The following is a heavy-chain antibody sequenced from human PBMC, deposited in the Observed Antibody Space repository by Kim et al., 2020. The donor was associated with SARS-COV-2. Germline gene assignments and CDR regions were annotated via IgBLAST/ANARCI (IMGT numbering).Heavy chain of an antibody. V-gene: IGHV3-23*01. CDR3: ANNIAAAGNYYFDY. D-gene: IGHD6-13*01. J-gene: IGHJ4*02. Sequence: ADSVKGRFTIPRDNTKNTLYLQMNSLRAEDTAVYYCANNIAAAGNYYFDYWGQGTLVTVSS.